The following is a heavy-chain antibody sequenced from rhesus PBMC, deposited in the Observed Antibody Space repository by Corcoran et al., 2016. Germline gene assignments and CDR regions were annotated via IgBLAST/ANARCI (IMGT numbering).Heavy chain of an antibody. CDR3: AKDRGIAANYFDY. V-gene: IGHV3S25*01. CDR1: GFTFSSYW. Sequence: EVQLVESGGGLSKPGVSLRLVCAASGFTFSSYWMHLVRQAPGKGLEWVSAISSGRGSTYDAYSEKGRFTIARDNSKNTLSLQMNSLRAEDTAVYYCAKDRGIAANYFDYWGQGVLVTVSS. J-gene: IGHJ4*01. CDR2: ISSGRGST. D-gene: IGHD6-19*01.